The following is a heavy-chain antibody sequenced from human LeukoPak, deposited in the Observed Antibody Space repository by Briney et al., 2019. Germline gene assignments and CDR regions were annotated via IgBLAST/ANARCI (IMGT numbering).Heavy chain of an antibody. Sequence: GGSLRLSCAASGFTFSNYAMSWVRQAPGKGREWVSSISSSSSYIYYADSVKGRFTISRDNAKNSLYLQMNSLRAEDTAVYYCAREDDSSGYYCDWGQGTLVTVSS. J-gene: IGHJ4*02. CDR2: ISSSSSYI. CDR3: AREDDSSGYYCD. V-gene: IGHV3-21*01. CDR1: GFTFSNYA. D-gene: IGHD3-22*01.